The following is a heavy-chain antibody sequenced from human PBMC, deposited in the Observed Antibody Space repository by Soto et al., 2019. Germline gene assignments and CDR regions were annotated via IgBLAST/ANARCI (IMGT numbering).Heavy chain of an antibody. V-gene: IGHV3-30*18. Sequence: QVQLVESGGGEVQPGRSLTISCAASGFTFSTYGMHWVRQTPGKGLEWVAVISYDGTNKFYSDSVKGRFTISRDNFQHTLTLQMNSLRADDTAVYSCAKDLQSYGDYDYYCYGMDVWGLGTRVAVSS. CDR1: GFTFSTYG. CDR2: ISYDGTNK. CDR3: AKDLQSYGDYDYYCYGMDV. J-gene: IGHJ6*02. D-gene: IGHD4-17*01.